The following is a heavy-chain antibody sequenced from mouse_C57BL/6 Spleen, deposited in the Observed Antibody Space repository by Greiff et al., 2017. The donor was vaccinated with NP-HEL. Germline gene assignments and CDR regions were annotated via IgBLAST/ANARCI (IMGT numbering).Heavy chain of an antibody. J-gene: IGHJ2*01. CDR3: ARKSSGYTIDY. V-gene: IGHV5-6*01. CDR2: ISSGGSYT. CDR1: GFTFSSYG. D-gene: IGHD3-2*02. Sequence: EVKLMESGGDLVKPGGSLKLSCAASGFTFSSYGMSWVRQTPDKRLEWVATISSGGSYTYYPDSVKGRFTISRDNAKNTLYLQMSSLKSEDTAMYYCARKSSGYTIDYWGQGTTLTVSS.